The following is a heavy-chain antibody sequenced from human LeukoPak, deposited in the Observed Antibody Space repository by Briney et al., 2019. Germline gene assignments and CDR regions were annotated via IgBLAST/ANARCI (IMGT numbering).Heavy chain of an antibody. J-gene: IGHJ4*02. V-gene: IGHV3-23*01. CDR2: ITGSGDTT. Sequence: GSLRLSCAASGFIFRNYAMSWVRQAPGKGLEWVSAITGSGDTTYYADSVKGRFTVPRDNSKNTLYVEMNTLRAEDTAVYYCAKWGDYDILTGYYVSDFWGQGTLVTVSS. CDR3: AKWGDYDILTGYYVSDF. CDR1: GFIFRNYA. D-gene: IGHD3-9*01.